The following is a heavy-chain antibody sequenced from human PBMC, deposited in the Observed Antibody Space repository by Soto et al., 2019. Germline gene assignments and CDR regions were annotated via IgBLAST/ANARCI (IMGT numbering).Heavy chain of an antibody. CDR1: GGTFSSYA. CDR2: IIPIFGTA. J-gene: IGHJ5*02. V-gene: IGHV1-69*13. Sequence: ASVKVSCKASGGTFSSYAISWVRQAPGQGLEWMGGIIPIFGTANYAQKFQGRVTITADESTGTAYMELSSLRSEDTAVYYCARDWPYSSSPNWFDPWGQGTLVTVSS. D-gene: IGHD6-13*01. CDR3: ARDWPYSSSPNWFDP.